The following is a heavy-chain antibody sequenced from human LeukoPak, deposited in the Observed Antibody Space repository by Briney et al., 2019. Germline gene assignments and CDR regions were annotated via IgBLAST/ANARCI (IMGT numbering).Heavy chain of an antibody. V-gene: IGHV4-59*08. D-gene: IGHD2-15*01. J-gene: IGHJ4*02. Sequence: PSETLSLTCTVSGGSISSYYWSWIRQPPGKGLEWIGYIYYSVSTNYNPSLKSRVTISVDTSKNQCSLKLSSVTAADTAVYFCARLPSMRGRDGLFDYWGQGTLVTVSS. CDR2: IYYSVST. CDR1: GGSISSYY. CDR3: ARLPSMRGRDGLFDY.